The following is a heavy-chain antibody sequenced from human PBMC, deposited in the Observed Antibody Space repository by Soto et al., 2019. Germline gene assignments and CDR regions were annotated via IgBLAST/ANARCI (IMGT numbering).Heavy chain of an antibody. CDR2: IYPGDSDT. D-gene: IGHD1-26*01. J-gene: IGHJ6*02. Sequence: GESLKISCKGSGYSFTSYWIGWVRQMPGKGLEWMGIIYPGDSDTRYSPSFQVQVTISADKSISTAYLQWSSLKASDTAMYYCARRNGSYYYGMDVWGQGTTVTVSS. CDR1: GYSFTSYW. CDR3: ARRNGSYYYGMDV. V-gene: IGHV5-51*01.